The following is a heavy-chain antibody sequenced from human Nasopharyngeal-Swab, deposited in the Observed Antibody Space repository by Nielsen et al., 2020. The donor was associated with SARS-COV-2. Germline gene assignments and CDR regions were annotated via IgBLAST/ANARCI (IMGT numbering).Heavy chain of an antibody. Sequence: GESLKISCAASGFTFSSYTINWVRQAPGKGLEWVSSIIISSSYIYYADSVKGRFTISRDNAKKSLYLQMNSLRAEDTAVYHCARDSPIVDYVPNYYYYMDVWGKGITVTVSS. CDR3: ARDSPIVDYVPNYYYYMDV. CDR2: IIISSSYI. D-gene: IGHD3-16*01. CDR1: GFTFSSYT. V-gene: IGHV3-21*01. J-gene: IGHJ6*03.